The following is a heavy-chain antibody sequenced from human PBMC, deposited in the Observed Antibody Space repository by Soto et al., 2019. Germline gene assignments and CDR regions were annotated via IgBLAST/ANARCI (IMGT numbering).Heavy chain of an antibody. V-gene: IGHV4-34*01. CDR1: GGSFSGYY. Sequence: QVQLQQWGAGLLKPSETLSLTCAVYGGSFSGYYWSWIRQPPGKGLEWIGEINQSGSTNYNPSLKSRVTISVDTSKNQFSLKLRSVTAADKAVYYWARTYSSSWSPFDYWGQGTLVTVSS. J-gene: IGHJ4*02. CDR2: INQSGST. D-gene: IGHD6-13*01. CDR3: ARTYSSSWSPFDY.